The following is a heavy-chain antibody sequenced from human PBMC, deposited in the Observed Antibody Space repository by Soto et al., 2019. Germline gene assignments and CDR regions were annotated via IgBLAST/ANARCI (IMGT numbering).Heavy chain of an antibody. CDR2: ISGSGGST. D-gene: IGHD6-13*01. CDR1: GYTVSSYA. Sequence: WGSLRLSCAASGYTVSSYAMSWVRQAPGKGLEWVSAISGSGGSTYYADSVKGRFTISRDNSKNTLYLQMNSLRAEDTAVYYCAKESSSSWAFDYWGQGTLVTVSS. V-gene: IGHV3-23*01. CDR3: AKESSSSWAFDY. J-gene: IGHJ4*02.